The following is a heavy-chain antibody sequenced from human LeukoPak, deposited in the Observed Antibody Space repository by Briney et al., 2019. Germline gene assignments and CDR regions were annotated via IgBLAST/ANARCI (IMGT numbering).Heavy chain of an antibody. CDR2: IYSGGST. D-gene: IGHD3-3*01. CDR3: ATSPEEWLFGPYYYYGMDV. J-gene: IGHJ6*02. CDR1: GFTVSSNY. Sequence: GSLRLSCAASGFTVSSNYMSWVRQAPGKGLEWVSVIYSGGSTYYADSVKGRFTISRDNSKNTLYLQMNSLGAEDTAVYYCATSPEEWLFGPYYYYGMDVWGQGTTVTVSS. V-gene: IGHV3-53*01.